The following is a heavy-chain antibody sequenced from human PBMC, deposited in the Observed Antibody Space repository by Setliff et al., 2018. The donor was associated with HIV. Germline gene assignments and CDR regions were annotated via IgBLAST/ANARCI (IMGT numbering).Heavy chain of an antibody. J-gene: IGHJ4*02. CDR1: GFAFADYA. CDR2: ISATGNRP. Sequence: LRLSCSASGFAFADYAMVWVRQTPGKGLEWVSGISATGNRPYYADAVQGRFTVSRDNSKNTLDLRMNRVRADDTAVYYCAKREGVYGDPQNHFDSWGQGTLVTVSS. V-gene: IGHV3-23*01. D-gene: IGHD4-17*01. CDR3: AKREGVYGDPQNHFDS.